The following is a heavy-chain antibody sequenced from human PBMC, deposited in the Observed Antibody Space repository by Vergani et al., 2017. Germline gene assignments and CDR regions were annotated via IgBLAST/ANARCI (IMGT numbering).Heavy chain of an antibody. Sequence: QVQLVQSGAEVKKPGASVKVSCKASGYTFTSYGISWVRQAPGQGLEWMGWISAYNGNTNYAQKLQGRVTMTTDTSTSTAYMELRSLRSDDTAVYYCAGVGDSSSWYDRGDWFDPWGQGTLVTVSS. CDR3: AGVGDSSSWYDRGDWFDP. J-gene: IGHJ5*02. CDR2: ISAYNGNT. D-gene: IGHD6-13*01. CDR1: GYTFTSYG. V-gene: IGHV1-18*01.